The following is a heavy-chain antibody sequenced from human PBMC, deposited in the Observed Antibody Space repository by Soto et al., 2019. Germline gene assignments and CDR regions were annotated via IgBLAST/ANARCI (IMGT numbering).Heavy chain of an antibody. CDR3: ASIYSSGFDYYGMDV. CDR2: ISAYNGNT. Sequence: ASVKVSCKASGYTFTSYGISWVRQAPGQGLEWMGWISAYNGNTNYAQKLQGRVTMTTDTSTSTAYMELRSLRSDDTAVYYCASIYSSGFDYYGMDVWGQGTTVTVSS. D-gene: IGHD6-19*01. J-gene: IGHJ6*02. V-gene: IGHV1-18*01. CDR1: GYTFTSYG.